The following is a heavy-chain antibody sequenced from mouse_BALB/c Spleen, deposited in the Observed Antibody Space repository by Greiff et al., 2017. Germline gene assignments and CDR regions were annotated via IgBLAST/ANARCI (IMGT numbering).Heavy chain of an antibody. D-gene: IGHD2-4*01. V-gene: IGHV3-2*02. CDR3: ARYSLYDYDFLYAMDY. CDR2: ISYSGST. J-gene: IGHJ4*01. CDR1: GYSITSDYA. Sequence: VQLKESGPGLVKPSQSLSLTCTVTGYSITSDYAWNWIRQFPGNKLEWMGYISYSGSTSYNPSLKSRISITRDTSKNQFFLQLNSVTTEDTATYYCARYSLYDYDFLYAMDYWGQGTSVTVSS.